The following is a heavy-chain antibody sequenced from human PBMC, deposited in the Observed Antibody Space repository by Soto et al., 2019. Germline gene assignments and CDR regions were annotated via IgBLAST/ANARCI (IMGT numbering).Heavy chain of an antibody. D-gene: IGHD3-22*01. Sequence: GGSLRLSCAASGFTFTSYAMSWVRQAPGKGLEWVSAISGSGGSSYYADSVKGRFTISRGNSKNTLFLQMNSLRAEDTAIYYCAKGGSYYYDSSGYYANWGQGTLVTVSS. CDR2: ISGSGGSS. CDR3: AKGGSYYYDSSGYYAN. CDR1: GFTFTSYA. J-gene: IGHJ4*02. V-gene: IGHV3-23*01.